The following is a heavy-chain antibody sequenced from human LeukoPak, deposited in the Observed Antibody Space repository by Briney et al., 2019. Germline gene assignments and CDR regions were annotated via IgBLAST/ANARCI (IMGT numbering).Heavy chain of an antibody. CDR3: ARGYNWGSPTRNFYYLDV. CDR2: IYTSGRS. Sequence: SETLSLTCTVSGGSISSYYWSWIRQPAGKGLEWIGRIYTSGRSNYNPSLKRRVTMSVDTSNNQFSLKLRSVTAADTAVYYCARGYNWGSPTRNFYYLDVWGKGTTVTVSS. D-gene: IGHD7-27*01. J-gene: IGHJ6*03. V-gene: IGHV4-4*07. CDR1: GGSISSYY.